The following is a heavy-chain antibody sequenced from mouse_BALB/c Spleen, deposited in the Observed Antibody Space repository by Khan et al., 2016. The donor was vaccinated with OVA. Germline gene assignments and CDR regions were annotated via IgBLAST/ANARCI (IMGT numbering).Heavy chain of an antibody. V-gene: IGHV1-5*01. CDR2: IYPGNSDI. D-gene: IGHD2-1*01. CDR1: GYTFTSYW. J-gene: IGHJ2*01. CDR3: TRNGFGNYESWDY. Sequence: VQLQQSGTVLARPGASVKMSCKASGYTFTSYWMHWVKQRPGQGLEWIGAIYPGNSDINYNQKFKGKAKLTAVTSTSTAYMELNSLTNEDSSVYYCTRNGFGNYESWDYWGHGTTLTVSS.